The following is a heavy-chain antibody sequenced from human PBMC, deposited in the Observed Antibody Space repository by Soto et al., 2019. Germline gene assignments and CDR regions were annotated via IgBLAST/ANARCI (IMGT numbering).Heavy chain of an antibody. CDR2: IYYSGST. CDR3: ARALILTGDYINDVFDI. J-gene: IGHJ3*02. V-gene: IGHV4-31*03. CDR1: GGSISSGGYY. D-gene: IGHD3-9*01. Sequence: SETLSITCTVSGGSISSGGYYWSWIRQHPGKGLEWIGYIYYSGSTYYNPSLKSRVTISVDTSKNQFSLKLSSVTAADTAVYYCARALILTGDYINDVFDIWAQGTMVTVSS.